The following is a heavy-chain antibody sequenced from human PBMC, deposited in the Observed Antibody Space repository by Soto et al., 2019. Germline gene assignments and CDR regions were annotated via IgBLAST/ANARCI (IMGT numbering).Heavy chain of an antibody. CDR2: INAGNGNT. CDR1: GYTFTSYA. Sequence: ASVKVSCKASGYTFTSYAMHWVRQAPGQRLEWMGWINAGNGNTKYSQKFQGRVTITRDTSVSTAYMELSSLRSEDTAVYYCAESAAAPTSDAFDIWGQGTMVTVSS. CDR3: AESAAAPTSDAFDI. V-gene: IGHV1-3*01. J-gene: IGHJ3*02. D-gene: IGHD6-13*01.